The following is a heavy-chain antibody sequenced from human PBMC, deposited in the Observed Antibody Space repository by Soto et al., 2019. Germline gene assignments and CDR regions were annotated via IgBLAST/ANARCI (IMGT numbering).Heavy chain of an antibody. CDR2: INHSGST. J-gene: IGHJ4*02. Sequence: KPSETLSLTCAVYGGSFSGYYWSWIRQPPGKGLEWIGEINHSGSTNYNPSLKSRVTISVDTSKNQFSLKLSSVTAADTAVYYCARVLWFGHDYWGQGTLVTVSS. CDR1: GGSFSGYY. D-gene: IGHD3-10*01. CDR3: ARVLWFGHDY. V-gene: IGHV4-34*01.